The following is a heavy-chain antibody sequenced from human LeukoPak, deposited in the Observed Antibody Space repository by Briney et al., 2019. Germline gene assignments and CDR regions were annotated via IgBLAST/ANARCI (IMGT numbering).Heavy chain of an antibody. D-gene: IGHD5-12*01. Sequence: GGTLRLSCAASGFTFRSYWMSWVRQAPGKGLEWVANINQDGGEKDYVDSVKGRFTISRDNAKNSLYLQMNSLRAEDTAVYYCARAPGGWLRGSSGYWGQGTLVTVSS. CDR1: GFTFRSYW. CDR2: INQDGGEK. J-gene: IGHJ4*02. CDR3: ARAPGGWLRGSSGY. V-gene: IGHV3-7*05.